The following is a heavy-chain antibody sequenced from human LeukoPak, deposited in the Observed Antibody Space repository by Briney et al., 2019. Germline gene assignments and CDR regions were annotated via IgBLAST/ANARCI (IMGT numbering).Heavy chain of an antibody. V-gene: IGHV1-2*02. CDR1: GYTLTGYY. D-gene: IGHD3-10*01. J-gene: IGHJ4*02. CDR3: ARIGSYYTRMFDY. CDR2: INPNSGGT. Sequence: ASVKVSCKASGYTLTGYYMHLVRQAAGQGLEWMGWINPNSGGTNYAQKFQGRVTMTRDTSISTAYMELSRLRSDDTAVYYCARIGSYYTRMFDYWGQGTLVTVSS.